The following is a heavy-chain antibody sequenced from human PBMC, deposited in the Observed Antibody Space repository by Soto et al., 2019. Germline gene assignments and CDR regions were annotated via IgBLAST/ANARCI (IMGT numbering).Heavy chain of an antibody. D-gene: IGHD6-13*01. CDR1: GYDFTAYD. CDR2: MNPINGAT. J-gene: IGHJ6*02. V-gene: IGHV1-8*02. Sequence: QVQLVQSGAEAKQSGASVKVSCKASGYDFTAYDINWVRQASGQGLEWMGWMNPINGATGTARRVQGRVSLSRNTATGTAYLELTSLRSDDTAVYYCGRGPSPRAPAGGTPYYYAMDVWGQGTTVTVSS. CDR3: GRGPSPRAPAGGTPYYYAMDV.